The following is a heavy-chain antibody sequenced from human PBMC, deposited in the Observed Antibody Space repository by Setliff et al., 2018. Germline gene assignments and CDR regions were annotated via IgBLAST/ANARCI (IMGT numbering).Heavy chain of an antibody. J-gene: IGHJ2*01. CDR2: IHDSGNPT. Sequence: GGSLRLSCAASGFYFSNYYMTWIRQSPGKGLEWISYIHDSGNPTYYADSVKGRFTVSRDNAKNSLYLQMTSLRAEDTAVYYCARVAGRGRYWYFDLWGRGTLVTVSS. V-gene: IGHV3-11*04. CDR3: ARVAGRGRYWYFDL. CDR1: GFYFSNYY.